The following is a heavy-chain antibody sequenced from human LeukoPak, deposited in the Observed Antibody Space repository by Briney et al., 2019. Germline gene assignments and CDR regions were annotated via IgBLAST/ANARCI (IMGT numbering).Heavy chain of an antibody. CDR2: ISGSGGST. CDR3: AKTAYDILTGYYSRYGYFQH. J-gene: IGHJ1*01. Sequence: GGSLRLSCAASGFTFSKAWMSWVRQAPGPGLEWVLAISGSGGSTYYADSVKGRFTISRDNSKNTLYLQMNSLRAEDTAVYYCAKTAYDILTGYYSRYGYFQHWGQGTLVTVSS. CDR1: GFTFSKAW. V-gene: IGHV3-23*01. D-gene: IGHD3-9*01.